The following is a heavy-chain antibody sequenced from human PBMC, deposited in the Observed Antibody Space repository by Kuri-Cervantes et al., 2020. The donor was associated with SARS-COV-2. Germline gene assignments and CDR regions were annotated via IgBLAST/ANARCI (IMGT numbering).Heavy chain of an antibody. CDR3: ATSKLVLRFLEWFSY. V-gene: IGHV1-24*01. J-gene: IGHJ4*02. CDR1: GGTFSSYA. Sequence: ASVKVSCKASGGTFSSYAISWVRQAPGKGLEWMGGFDPEDGETIYAQKFQGRVTMTEDTSTDTAYMELSSLRSEDTAVYYCATSKLVLRFLEWFSYWGQGTLVTVSS. CDR2: FDPEDGET. D-gene: IGHD3-3*01.